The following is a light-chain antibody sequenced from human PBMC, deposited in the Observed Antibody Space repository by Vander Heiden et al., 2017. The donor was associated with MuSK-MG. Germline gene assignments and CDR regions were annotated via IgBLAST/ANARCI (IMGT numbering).Light chain of an antibody. V-gene: IGKV2-28*01. CDR3: MQDLQAHT. CDR1: QSLLRENGDNF. CDR2: LGS. Sequence: DIVMTQSPLSLPVNPGEPASISCRSSQSLLRENGDNFLDWYLQKPGQFQQLLIYLGSKRASGVPDRFSASGSGTDFTLRISRVEAEDVGVYYCMQDLQAHTFGQGTKLEIK. J-gene: IGKJ2*01.